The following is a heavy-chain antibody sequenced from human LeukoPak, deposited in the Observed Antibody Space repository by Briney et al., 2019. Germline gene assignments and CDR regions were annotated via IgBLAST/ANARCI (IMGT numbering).Heavy chain of an antibody. CDR1: GYTLTELS. D-gene: IGHD3-22*01. CDR3: AKGLPYESRAYYDRLFDE. CDR2: FDPEDGET. V-gene: IGHV1-24*01. J-gene: IGHJ4*02. Sequence: ASVKVSCKVSGYTLTELSMHWVRQAPGKGLEWMGGFDPEDGETIYAQKFQGRVTMTEDTSTDTAYMELSSLRSEDTAVYYCAKGLPYESRAYYDRLFDEWGQGTLVTVSS.